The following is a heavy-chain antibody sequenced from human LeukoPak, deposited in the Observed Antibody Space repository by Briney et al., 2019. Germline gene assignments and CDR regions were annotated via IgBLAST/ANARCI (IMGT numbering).Heavy chain of an antibody. CDR2: INTNTGNP. V-gene: IGHV7-4-1*02. CDR1: GYTFTIYT. J-gene: IGHJ4*02. CDR3: ARDSSSWYRYYFDY. D-gene: IGHD6-13*01. Sequence: GASVKVSCKTSGYTFTIYTMNWVRQAPGQGLEWMGWINTNTGNPTYAQGFTGRFVFSLDTSVSTAYLQISSLKAEDTAVYYCARDSSSWYRYYFDYWGQGTLVTVSS.